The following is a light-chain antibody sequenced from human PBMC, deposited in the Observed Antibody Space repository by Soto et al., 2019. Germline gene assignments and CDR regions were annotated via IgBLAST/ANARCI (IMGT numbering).Light chain of an antibody. CDR1: SSDIGGYNY. CDR3: TSYTSRSTGV. J-gene: IGLJ3*02. V-gene: IGLV2-14*03. CDR2: DVS. Sequence: QSALTQPASVSGSPGQSITISCTGTSSDIGGYNYVSWYQHHPGKAPKLMIYDVSSRPSGVSNRFSGSKSGNTASLTISGLQAEDEAEYYCTSYTSRSTGVFGGGTKLTVL.